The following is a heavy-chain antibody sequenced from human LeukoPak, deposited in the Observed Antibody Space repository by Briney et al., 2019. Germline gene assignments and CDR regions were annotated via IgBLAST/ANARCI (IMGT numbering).Heavy chain of an antibody. D-gene: IGHD5-18*01. CDR3: ARVDSYGGSY. Sequence: GGSLRLSCAASGFTFSSYDMHWVRQATGKGLEWVSAIGSAGDPYYPGSVKGRFTISRENAKNSLYLQMNSLRAGDTAVYFCARVDSYGGSYWGQGTLVTVSS. J-gene: IGHJ4*02. CDR1: GFTFSSYD. V-gene: IGHV3-13*05. CDR2: IGSAGDP.